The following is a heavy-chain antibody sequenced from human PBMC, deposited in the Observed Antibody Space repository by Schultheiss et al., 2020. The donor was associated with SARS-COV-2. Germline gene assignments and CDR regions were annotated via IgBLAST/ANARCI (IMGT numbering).Heavy chain of an antibody. J-gene: IGHJ3*02. Sequence: SETLSLTCTVSGGSISSGSYYWSWIRQHPGKGLEWIGYIYYSGSTYYNPSLKSRVTISVDTSKNQFSLKLSSVTAADTAVYYCARAIPLAYYDSSGDAFDIWGQGTLVTVSS. CDR2: IYYSGST. CDR1: GGSISSGSYY. CDR3: ARAIPLAYYDSSGDAFDI. V-gene: IGHV4-31*03. D-gene: IGHD3-22*01.